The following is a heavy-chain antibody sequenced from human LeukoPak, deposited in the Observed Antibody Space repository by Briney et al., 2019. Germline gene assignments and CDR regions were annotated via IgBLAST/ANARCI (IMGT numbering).Heavy chain of an antibody. D-gene: IGHD3-22*01. CDR2: ISSSSSTI. Sequence: GGSLRLSCAASGFTFSNYSMNWVRQAPGKGLEWVSYISSSSSTIYYADSVKGRFTISRDNAKNSLYLQMNSLRDEDTAVYYCARGNPDYYDSSGYYGMDVWGQGTTVTVSS. CDR3: ARGNPDYYDSSGYYGMDV. J-gene: IGHJ6*02. V-gene: IGHV3-48*02. CDR1: GFTFSNYS.